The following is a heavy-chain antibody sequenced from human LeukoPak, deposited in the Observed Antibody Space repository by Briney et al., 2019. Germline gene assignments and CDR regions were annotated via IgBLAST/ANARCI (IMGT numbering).Heavy chain of an antibody. V-gene: IGHV3-7*01. CDR1: GFTFSTYW. J-gene: IGHJ4*02. CDR2: IKQDGSEK. Sequence: GGSLRLSCEASGFTFSTYWMSWVRQAPGKGLEWVANIKQDGSEKYYVDSVKGRFTISRDNAKNSLYLQMNSLRAEDTAMYYCARDSAGNDYWGQGTLVIVSS. D-gene: IGHD6-13*01. CDR3: ARDSAGNDY.